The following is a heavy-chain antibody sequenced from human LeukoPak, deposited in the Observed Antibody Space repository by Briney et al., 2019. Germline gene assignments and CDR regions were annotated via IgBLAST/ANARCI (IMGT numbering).Heavy chain of an antibody. CDR2: IIPILGIA. CDR1: GGTFSSYA. D-gene: IGHD4-17*01. Sequence: GASVKVSCKASGGTFSSYAISWVRQAPGQGLEWMGRIIPILGIANYAQKFQGRVTITADKSTSIAYMELSSLRSEDTAVYYCARGDDYGGICGWFDPWGQGTLVTVSS. J-gene: IGHJ5*02. CDR3: ARGDDYGGICGWFDP. V-gene: IGHV1-69*04.